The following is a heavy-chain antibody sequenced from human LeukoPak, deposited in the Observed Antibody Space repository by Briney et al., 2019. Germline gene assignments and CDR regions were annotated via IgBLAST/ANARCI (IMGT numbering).Heavy chain of an antibody. V-gene: IGHV1-2*02. CDR1: GYTFTSYG. CDR2: INPNSGGT. J-gene: IGHJ4*02. CDR3: ARVLGSGSKNDY. D-gene: IGHD1-26*01. Sequence: ASVKVSCKAPGYTFTSYGISWVRQAPGQGLEWMGWINPNSGGTNYAQKFQGRVTMTRDTSISTAYMELSRLRSDDTAVYYCARVLGSGSKNDYWGQGTLVTVSS.